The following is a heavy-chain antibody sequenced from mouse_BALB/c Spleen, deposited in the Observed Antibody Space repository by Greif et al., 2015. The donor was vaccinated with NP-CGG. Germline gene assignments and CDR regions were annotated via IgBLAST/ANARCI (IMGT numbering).Heavy chain of an antibody. D-gene: IGHD2-1*01. CDR2: ISTYYGDA. V-gene: IGHV1S137*01. Sequence: VQRVESGAELVRPGVSVKISCKGSGYTFTDYAMHWVKQSHAKSLEWIGVISTYYGDASYNQKFKGKATMSVDKSSSTAYMELARLTSEDSAIYYCARWGYGNYWYFDVWGAGTTVTVSS. CDR3: ARWGYGNYWYFDV. CDR1: GYTFTDYA. J-gene: IGHJ1*01.